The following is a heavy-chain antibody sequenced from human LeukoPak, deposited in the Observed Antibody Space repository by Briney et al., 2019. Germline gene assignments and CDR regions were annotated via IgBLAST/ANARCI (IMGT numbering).Heavy chain of an antibody. CDR1: GGTFRSYA. D-gene: IGHD3-22*01. CDR3: ARRYYVSSGSCDY. CDR2: IIPIFGIA. J-gene: IGHJ4*02. V-gene: IGHV1-69*04. Sequence: SVKVSCKASGGTFRSYAISWVRQAPGQGLEWMGRIIPIFGIANYAQKFQGRVTITADKSTSTAYMELSSLRSEDTAVYYCARRYYVSSGSCDYGGEGTLLTVSS.